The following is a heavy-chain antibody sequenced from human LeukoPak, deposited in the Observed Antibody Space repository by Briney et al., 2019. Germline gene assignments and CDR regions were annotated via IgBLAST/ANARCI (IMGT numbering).Heavy chain of an antibody. Sequence: GASVKVSCKASGYTFTSYDINWVRQATGQGLGWMGWMNPNSGNTGYAQKFQGRVTMTRNTSISTAYMELSSLRSEDTAVYYCARGAARGRNNWFDPWGQGTLVTVSS. CDR3: ARGAARGRNNWFDP. CDR2: MNPNSGNT. D-gene: IGHD6-6*01. J-gene: IGHJ5*02. V-gene: IGHV1-8*01. CDR1: GYTFTSYD.